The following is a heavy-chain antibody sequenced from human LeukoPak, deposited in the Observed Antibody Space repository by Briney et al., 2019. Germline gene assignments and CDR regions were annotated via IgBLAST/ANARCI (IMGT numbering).Heavy chain of an antibody. CDR2: INHSGST. V-gene: IGHV4-34*01. CDR1: GGSFSGYY. CDR3: ARGGNSLHY. J-gene: IGHJ4*02. Sequence: PSETLSLTCAVYGGSFSGYYWSWIRQPPGKGLEWIGEINHSGSTNYNPSLKSRVTISVDTSKNQISLKLSSVTAADTAVYYCARGGNSLHYWGQGTLVTVSS. D-gene: IGHD4-23*01.